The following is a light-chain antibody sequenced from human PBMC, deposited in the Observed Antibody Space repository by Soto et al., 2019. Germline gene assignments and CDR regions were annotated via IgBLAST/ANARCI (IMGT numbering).Light chain of an antibody. J-gene: IGKJ1*01. CDR2: GAF. CDR3: QQFGNAMWT. CDR1: QTVSYKY. V-gene: IGKV3-20*01. Sequence: EIVLTQSPGTLSLSPGEKATLSCRASQTVSYKYLAWYQQKPGQAPRLLIYGAFSRATGIPDRLSGSGSGTDFTLTIDRLEPEDFAVYYCQQFGNAMWTFGQGTKVES.